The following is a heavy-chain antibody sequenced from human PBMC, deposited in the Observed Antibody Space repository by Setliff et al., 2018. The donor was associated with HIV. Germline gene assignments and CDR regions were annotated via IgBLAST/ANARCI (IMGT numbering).Heavy chain of an antibody. J-gene: IGHJ6*02. CDR2: INVDNDNT. D-gene: IGHD6-19*01. CDR3: ASSAVAGSTPVLIYYYYGVDV. Sequence: ASVKVSCKASGYTLTTYAMHLVRQAPGQRLEWMGWINVDNDNTKYSQKFQGRVTLTRDTSASTAYMELSGLRSEDTAVYYCASSAVAGSTPVLIYYYYGVDVWGQGTAVTVSS. CDR1: GYTLTTYA. V-gene: IGHV1-3*01.